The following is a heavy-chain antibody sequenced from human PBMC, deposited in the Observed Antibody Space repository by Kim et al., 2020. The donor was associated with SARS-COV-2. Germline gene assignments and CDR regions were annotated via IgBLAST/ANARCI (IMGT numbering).Heavy chain of an antibody. CDR3: VRGQQWLIRN. Sequence: GGSLRLSCAASGFTFDDYAIQWVRQVPGKGLEWVSLISRDGGAIKYADSVKGRFTISRDNSKKSVYLQMNSLRSEDTALYYCVRGQQWLIRNWGQGTLVTVSS. CDR1: GFTFDDYA. J-gene: IGHJ4*02. CDR2: ISRDGGAI. V-gene: IGHV3-43*02. D-gene: IGHD6-19*01.